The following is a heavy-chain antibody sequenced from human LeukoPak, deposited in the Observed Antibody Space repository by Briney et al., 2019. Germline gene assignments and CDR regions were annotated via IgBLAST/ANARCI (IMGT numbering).Heavy chain of an antibody. J-gene: IGHJ4*02. V-gene: IGHV3-21*01. Sequence: GGSLRLSCAASGFTFSSYAMSWVRQAPGKGLEWVSSISSSSSYIYYADSVKGRFTISRDNTKNSLYLQMNSLRAEDTAVYYCARDGRFLEWSVDYWGQGTLVTVSS. CDR3: ARDGRFLEWSVDY. D-gene: IGHD3-3*01. CDR2: ISSSSSYI. CDR1: GFTFSSYA.